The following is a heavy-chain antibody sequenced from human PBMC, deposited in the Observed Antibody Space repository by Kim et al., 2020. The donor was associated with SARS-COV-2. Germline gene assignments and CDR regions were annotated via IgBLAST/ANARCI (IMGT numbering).Heavy chain of an antibody. CDR1: GLTFSSYG. CDR2: ISYDGSKK. V-gene: IGHV3-30*18. J-gene: IGHJ5*02. D-gene: IGHD2-2*01. Sequence: GGSLRLSCAACGLTFSSYGMHWVRQAPGKGLEWVADISYDGSKKYYEDSVEGRFIVSRDNSKKTLYLQMNSLRLEDTAVYYCAKGPIAVVPGGKMWLDPWGQGTLVTVSS. CDR3: AKGPIAVVPGGKMWLDP.